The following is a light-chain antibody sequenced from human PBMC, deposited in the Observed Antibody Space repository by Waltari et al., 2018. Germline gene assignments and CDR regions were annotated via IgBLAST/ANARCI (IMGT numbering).Light chain of an antibody. Sequence: QSVLTQPPSVSGAPGQRVTISCTGSSSNIGAGYDVHWYQPLPGTAPKLLIYHNNNRPSGVPDRCSGSKSGTSASLAITGLQAEDEADYYCQSYDGSLGGAVFGGGTQLTVL. V-gene: IGLV1-40*01. J-gene: IGLJ7*01. CDR2: HNN. CDR3: QSYDGSLGGAV. CDR1: SSNIGAGYD.